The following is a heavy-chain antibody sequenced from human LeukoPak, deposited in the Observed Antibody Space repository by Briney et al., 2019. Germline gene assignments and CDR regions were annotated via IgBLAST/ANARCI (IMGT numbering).Heavy chain of an antibody. CDR2: IYNSGST. CDR3: ARATGTTMEFDY. CDR1: GGSISRYY. V-gene: IGHV4-4*07. D-gene: IGHD1-7*01. J-gene: IGHJ4*02. Sequence: SETLSLTCTVSGGSISRYYWSWIRQPAGKGLGWIGRIYNSGSTNYNPSLKSRVTMSVDTSKNQFSLKLSSVTAADTAVYYWARATGTTMEFDYWGQGTLVTVSS.